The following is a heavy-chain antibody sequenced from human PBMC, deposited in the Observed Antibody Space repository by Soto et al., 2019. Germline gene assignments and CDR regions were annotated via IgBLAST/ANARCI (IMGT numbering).Heavy chain of an antibody. Sequence: EVQLLESGGGTVPPGGSLRLSCVASGFTFSNYAMSWVRQAPGRGLEWVLAISGSGGSTYHADSVKGRFAISRDNSKNTLFLQMNSLRAEDTAIYYCAKDILKTGLDGFEIWGQGTMVTVSS. D-gene: IGHD1-1*01. J-gene: IGHJ3*02. CDR2: ISGSGGST. CDR1: GFTFSNYA. CDR3: AKDILKTGLDGFEI. V-gene: IGHV3-23*01.